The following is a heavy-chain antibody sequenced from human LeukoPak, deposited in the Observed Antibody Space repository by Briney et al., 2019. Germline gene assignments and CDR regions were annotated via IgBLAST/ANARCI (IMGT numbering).Heavy chain of an antibody. J-gene: IGHJ5*02. D-gene: IGHD1-7*01. CDR3: AREGELYSRYWLAP. V-gene: IGHV3-48*02. CDR1: GFIFSTYS. CDR2: ISSGSTTI. Sequence: GGSLRLSCAASGFIFSTYSMNWVRQAPGKGLEWVSYISSGSTTIYYADSVRRRFTIYRQNAKNSVYLQMNRLRDGDTAVYYCAREGELYSRYWLAPWGQGPLVPVSS.